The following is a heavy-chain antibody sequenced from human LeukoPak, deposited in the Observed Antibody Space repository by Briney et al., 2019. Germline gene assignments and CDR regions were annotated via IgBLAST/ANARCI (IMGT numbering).Heavy chain of an antibody. CDR3: ARNYGSLDY. V-gene: IGHV4-59*08. J-gene: IGHJ4*02. CDR2: IYYSGST. Sequence: PSETLSLTCTVSGDSISSYYWSWIRQPPGKGLEWIGYIYYSGSTNYNPSLKSRVTISIDTSKNQFSLKLSSVTAADTAVYYCARNYGSLDYWGQGTLVTVSS. D-gene: IGHD3-10*01. CDR1: GDSISSYY.